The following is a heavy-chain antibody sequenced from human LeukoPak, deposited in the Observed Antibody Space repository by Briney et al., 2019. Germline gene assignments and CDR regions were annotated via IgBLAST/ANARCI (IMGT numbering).Heavy chain of an antibody. CDR3: ARLSQQTFDI. V-gene: IGHV1-46*01. J-gene: IGHJ3*02. CDR2: IDPSGGST. CDR1: GYTFTTYY. Sequence: GASVKVSCEASGYTFTTYYMHWVRQAPGQGLEWMGIIDPSGGSTSYAQKFQGRVTMTRDTSTGTVYMELSSLRSDDTAVYYCARLSQQTFDIWGQGTLVTVSS.